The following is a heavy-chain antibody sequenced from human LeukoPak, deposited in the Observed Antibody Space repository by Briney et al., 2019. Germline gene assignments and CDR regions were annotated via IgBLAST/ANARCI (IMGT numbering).Heavy chain of an antibody. CDR1: GYSISSGYY. CDR3: ARRYSNSYFDY. Sequence: SETLSLTCAVSGYSISSGYYWGWIRQPPGKGLEWIGNVYQSGTTYYNASLKSRVTISVDTSRNQFSLKLNSVTAADTAVYYCARRYSNSYFDYWGQGTLVTVSS. J-gene: IGHJ4*02. D-gene: IGHD4-11*01. CDR2: VYQSGTT. V-gene: IGHV4-38-2*01.